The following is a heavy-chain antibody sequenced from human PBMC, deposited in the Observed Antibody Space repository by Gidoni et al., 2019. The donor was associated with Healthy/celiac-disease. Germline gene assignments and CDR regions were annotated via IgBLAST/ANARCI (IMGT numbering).Heavy chain of an antibody. Sequence: EVQLVESGGGLVKPGGSLRLSCAASGFTFSNAWMSWVRQAPGKGLEWVGRIKSKTDGGTTDYAAPVKGRFTISRDDSKNTLYLQMNSLKTEDTAVYYCTTDPGVVVASPLDYWGQGTLVTVSS. V-gene: IGHV3-15*01. CDR1: GFTFSNAW. CDR3: TTDPGVVVASPLDY. J-gene: IGHJ4*02. CDR2: IKSKTDGGTT. D-gene: IGHD2-15*01.